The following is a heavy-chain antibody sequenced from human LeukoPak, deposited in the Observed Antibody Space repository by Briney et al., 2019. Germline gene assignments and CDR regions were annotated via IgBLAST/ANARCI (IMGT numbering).Heavy chain of an antibody. V-gene: IGHV4-31*03. CDR1: GASISSCGCY. CDR3: ARSGYYYDSSGYPQGSDAFDI. CDR2: ISYSGST. Sequence: SQTLSLTCTVSGASISSCGCYWSWLRQHPGKGLEWIGYISYSGSTNYNPSLKSRVSISEDTSKSQVSLKLSSVTAADTAVYYCARSGYYYDSSGYPQGSDAFDIWGQGTMVTVSS. D-gene: IGHD3-22*01. J-gene: IGHJ3*02.